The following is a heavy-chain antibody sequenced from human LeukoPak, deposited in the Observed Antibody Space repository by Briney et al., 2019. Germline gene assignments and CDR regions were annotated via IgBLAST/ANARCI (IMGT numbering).Heavy chain of an antibody. D-gene: IGHD3-3*01. V-gene: IGHV4-39*07. J-gene: IGHJ4*02. Sequence: PSETLSLTCTVSGGSISSSSYYWGWIRQPPGKGLEWIGSIYYSGSTNYNPSLKSRVTISVDTSKNQFSLKLSSVTAADTAVYYCARVIEYDFWSGARGYFDYWGQGTLVTVSS. CDR3: ARVIEYDFWSGARGYFDY. CDR2: IYYSGST. CDR1: GGSISSSSYY.